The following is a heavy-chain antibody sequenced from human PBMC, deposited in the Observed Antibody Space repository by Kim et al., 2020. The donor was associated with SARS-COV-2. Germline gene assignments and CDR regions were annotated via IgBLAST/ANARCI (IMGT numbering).Heavy chain of an antibody. V-gene: IGHV3-23*05. CDR2: T. D-gene: IGHD3-22*01. J-gene: IGHJ4*02. CDR3: ARSRGYLQFAY. Sequence: TYYATSVKGRYTISRDSSKNKLYLPMNSLKAEDTAVYYCARSRGYLQFAYWGQGTLLTVSS.